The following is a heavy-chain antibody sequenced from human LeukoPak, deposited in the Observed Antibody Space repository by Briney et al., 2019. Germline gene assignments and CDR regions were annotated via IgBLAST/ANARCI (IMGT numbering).Heavy chain of an antibody. V-gene: IGHV5-51*01. Sequence: PGESLKISCKGSGYSFTTYWIGWVRQTPGKGLEWVGIIYPGDSDTRYSPSFQGHVTISADKAISTAYLQWSSLKASDTAMYYCARWMYSSRYYGMDVWGQGTTVTVSS. J-gene: IGHJ6*02. CDR3: ARWMYSSRYYGMDV. CDR1: GYSFTTYW. CDR2: IYPGDSDT. D-gene: IGHD3-22*01.